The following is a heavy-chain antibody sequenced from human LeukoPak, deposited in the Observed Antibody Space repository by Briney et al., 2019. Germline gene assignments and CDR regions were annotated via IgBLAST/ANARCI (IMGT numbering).Heavy chain of an antibody. CDR3: ASTIFGVADAFDI. J-gene: IGHJ3*02. CDR1: GGSISSYY. CDR2: IYYSGST. Sequence: SETLSLTGTVSGGSISSYYWSWIRQPPGKGLEWIGYIYYSGSTNYNPSLKSRVTISVDTSKNQFSLKLSSVTAADTAVYYCASTIFGVADAFDIWGQGTMVTVSS. D-gene: IGHD3-3*01. V-gene: IGHV4-59*08.